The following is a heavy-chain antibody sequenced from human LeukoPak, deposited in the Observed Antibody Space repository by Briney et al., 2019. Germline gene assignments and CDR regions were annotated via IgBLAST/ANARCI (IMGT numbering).Heavy chain of an antibody. D-gene: IGHD2-8*01. J-gene: IGHJ4*02. CDR2: ISYDGSNK. V-gene: IGHV3-30*04. CDR1: GFTFSNYA. Sequence: GRSLRLSCAASGFTFSNYAMHWVRQAPGKGLEWVAVISYDGSNKYYADSVKGRFTISRDNSKNTLYLQMNSLEAEDTAVYYCAKDPDCTSGVCYTFFDYWGQGTLVTVSS. CDR3: AKDPDCTSGVCYTFFDY.